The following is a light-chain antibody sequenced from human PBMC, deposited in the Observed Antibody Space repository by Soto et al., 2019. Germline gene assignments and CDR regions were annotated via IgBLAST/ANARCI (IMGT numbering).Light chain of an antibody. CDR3: QQYNSYPYT. J-gene: IGKJ2*01. V-gene: IGKV1-5*03. Sequence: DIQMTQSPSTLSASVGDRVTITCRASQSISSWLAWYQQNPGKAPKVLIYKASSLESGVPSRFSGSGSGTDFTLTISSLQPDDFAPYYCQQYNSYPYTFGQGTKLEIK. CDR2: KAS. CDR1: QSISSW.